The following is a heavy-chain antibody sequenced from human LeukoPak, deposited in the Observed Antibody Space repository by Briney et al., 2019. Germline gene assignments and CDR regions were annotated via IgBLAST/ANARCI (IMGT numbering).Heavy chain of an antibody. CDR1: GFTFSSYA. CDR3: AKDGDFDWFVTRKLFDY. Sequence: GGSLRLSCAVSGFTFSSYAMSWARQAPGKGLEWVSAISGSGGSTYYADSVKGRFTISRDNSKNTLYLQMNSLRAEDTAVYYCAKDGDFDWFVTRKLFDYWGQGTLVTVSS. CDR2: ISGSGGST. J-gene: IGHJ4*02. V-gene: IGHV3-23*01. D-gene: IGHD3-9*01.